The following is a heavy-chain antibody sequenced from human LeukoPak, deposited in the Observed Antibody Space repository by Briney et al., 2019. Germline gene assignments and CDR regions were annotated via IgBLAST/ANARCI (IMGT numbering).Heavy chain of an antibody. Sequence: PSETLSLTCTVSGGSISSYYWSWIRQPAGKGLEWIGRIYTSGSTNYNPSLKSRVTMSVDTSKNQLSLKLSSVTAADTAVYYCARGGARWFGERYHFDLWGRGTLVTVSS. J-gene: IGHJ2*01. CDR3: ARGGARWFGERYHFDL. V-gene: IGHV4-4*07. CDR1: GGSISSYY. CDR2: IYTSGST. D-gene: IGHD3-10*01.